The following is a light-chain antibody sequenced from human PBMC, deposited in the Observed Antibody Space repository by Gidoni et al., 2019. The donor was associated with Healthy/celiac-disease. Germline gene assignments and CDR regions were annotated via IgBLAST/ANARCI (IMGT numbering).Light chain of an antibody. Sequence: IWLTLPPSSLSASVGDRVTITCRASQSISSYLNWYQQKPGKAPKLLIYAASSLQSGVPSRFSGSGSGTDFTLTISSLQPEDFATYYCQQSYSTPLTFGGGTKVEIK. CDR2: AAS. CDR1: QSISSY. V-gene: IGKV1-39*01. CDR3: QQSYSTPLT. J-gene: IGKJ4*01.